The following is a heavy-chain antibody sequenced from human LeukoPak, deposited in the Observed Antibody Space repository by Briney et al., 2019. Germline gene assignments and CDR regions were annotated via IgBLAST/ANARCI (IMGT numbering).Heavy chain of an antibody. V-gene: IGHV4-4*02. D-gene: IGHD4-23*01. J-gene: IGHJ4*02. Sequence: KASETLSLTCAVSGGSISSSNWWSWVRQPPGKGLEWIGEIYHSGSTNYNPSLKSRVTISVDTSKNQFSLKLSSVTAADTAVYYCAMGLAWKLDYWGQGTLVTVSS. CDR3: AMGLAWKLDY. CDR1: GGSISSSNW. CDR2: IYHSGST.